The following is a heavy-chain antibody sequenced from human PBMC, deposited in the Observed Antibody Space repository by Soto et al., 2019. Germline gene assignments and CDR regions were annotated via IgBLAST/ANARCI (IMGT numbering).Heavy chain of an antibody. CDR2: IIPILGIA. CDR3: ARGCSSGWYGY. J-gene: IGHJ4*02. CDR1: GGTFSSYT. D-gene: IGHD6-13*01. Sequence: QVQLVQSGAEVKKPGSSVKVSCKASGGTFSSYTISWVRQAPGQGLEWMGRIIPILGIANYAQKFQGRVTISADKSTSTAYMDLSSLRSEDTGVYYCARGCSSGWYGYWGQGTLVTVSS. V-gene: IGHV1-69*02.